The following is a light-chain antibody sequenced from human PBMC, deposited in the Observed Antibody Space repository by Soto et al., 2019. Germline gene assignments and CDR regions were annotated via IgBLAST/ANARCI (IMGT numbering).Light chain of an antibody. Sequence: EIVLTHSPGTLSLSPGERATLSCSASQSVSNSFLAWYQRIPGQSPRLLIYGASRRATGIPDRFSGSGSGTDFTLTISSLEPEDFGMYYCQQYDSSPWTFGQGTKVEIK. CDR3: QQYDSSPWT. V-gene: IGKV3-20*01. CDR1: QSVSNSF. J-gene: IGKJ1*01. CDR2: GAS.